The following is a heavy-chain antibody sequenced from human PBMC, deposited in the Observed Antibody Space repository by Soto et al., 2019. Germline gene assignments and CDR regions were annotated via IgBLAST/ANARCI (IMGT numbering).Heavy chain of an antibody. D-gene: IGHD1-1*01. V-gene: IGHV3-30*03. CDR3: ARVGRGYNLGNGFDP. J-gene: IGHJ5*02. CDR1: GPTIRGFA. CDR2: ISHDGTTR. Sequence: QVQLVESGGGVVQPGGSLRLSCAASGPTIRGFALHWVRQAPGKGLEWVSSISHDGTTRYNKDFVKGRFSISRDDSKNTMDLQMHGLRGEDSAVHYCARVGRGYNLGNGFDPWGQGTLITVSS.